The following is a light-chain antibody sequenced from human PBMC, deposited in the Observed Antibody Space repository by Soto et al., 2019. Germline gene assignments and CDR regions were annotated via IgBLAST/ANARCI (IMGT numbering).Light chain of an antibody. CDR1: QSVSSSY. J-gene: IGKJ1*01. Sequence: PGERVTLSFRASQSVSSSYLTWFQQKPGQAPRLLIYGASSRATGIPDRFSGSGSGTDFTLTISRLEPEDFAVYYCQQYGSTGTFGQGTKVDIK. V-gene: IGKV3-20*01. CDR2: GAS. CDR3: QQYGSTGT.